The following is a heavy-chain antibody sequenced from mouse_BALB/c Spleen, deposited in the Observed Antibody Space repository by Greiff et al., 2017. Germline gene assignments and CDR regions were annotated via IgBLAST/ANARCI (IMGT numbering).Heavy chain of an antibody. V-gene: IGHV1-15*01. Sequence: VKLMESGAELVRPGASVTLSCKASGYTFTDYEMHWVKQTPVHGLEWIGAIDPETGGTAYNQKFKGKATLTADKSSSTAYMELRSLTSEDSAVYYCTRSTGRGYFDYWGQGTTLTVSS. CDR2: IDPETGGT. D-gene: IGHD3-3*01. CDR1: GYTFTDYE. CDR3: TRSTGRGYFDY. J-gene: IGHJ2*01.